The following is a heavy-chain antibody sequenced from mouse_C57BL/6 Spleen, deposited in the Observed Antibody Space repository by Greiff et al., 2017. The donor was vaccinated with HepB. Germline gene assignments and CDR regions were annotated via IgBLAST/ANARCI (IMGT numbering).Heavy chain of an antibody. Sequence: EVQLVESVAELVRPGASVKLSCTASGFNIKNTYMHWVKQRPEQGLEWIGRIDPANGNTKYAPKFQGKATITADTSSNTAYLQLSSLTSEDTAIYYCAFHYYGSSPYAMDYWGQGTSVTVSS. D-gene: IGHD1-1*01. V-gene: IGHV14-3*01. CDR2: IDPANGNT. CDR3: AFHYYGSSPYAMDY. CDR1: GFNIKNTY. J-gene: IGHJ4*01.